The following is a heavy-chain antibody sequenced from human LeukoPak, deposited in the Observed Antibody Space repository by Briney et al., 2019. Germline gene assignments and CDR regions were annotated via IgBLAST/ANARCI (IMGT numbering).Heavy chain of an antibody. Sequence: GESLKISCKGSGNSFSNSWIGWVRQMPGKGLEWMGIIYPGESDTRYSPSFQGQVTISADKSISTAYLQWSSLKASDTAMYYCASGYSFDYWGQGTLVTVSS. D-gene: IGHD1-26*01. V-gene: IGHV5-51*01. J-gene: IGHJ4*02. CDR3: ASGYSFDY. CDR2: IYPGESDT. CDR1: GNSFSNSW.